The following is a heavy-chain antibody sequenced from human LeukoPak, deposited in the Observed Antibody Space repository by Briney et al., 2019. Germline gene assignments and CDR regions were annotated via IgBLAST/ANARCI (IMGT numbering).Heavy chain of an antibody. CDR2: ISGSGGST. V-gene: IGHV3-23*01. CDR1: GFTFSSYA. CDR3: ANSYYGDYFDY. D-gene: IGHD4-17*01. Sequence: GASLRLSCAASGFTFSSYAMSWVRQAPGKGLEWVSAISGSGGSTYYADSVKGRFTISRDNSKNTLYLQMNSLRAEDTAVYYCANSYYGDYFDYWGQGTLVTVSS. J-gene: IGHJ4*02.